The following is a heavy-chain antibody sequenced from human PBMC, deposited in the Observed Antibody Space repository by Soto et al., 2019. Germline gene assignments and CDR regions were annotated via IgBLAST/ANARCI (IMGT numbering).Heavy chain of an antibody. CDR3: ARDRYGDSFYYYYYYGMDV. J-gene: IGHJ6*02. D-gene: IGHD4-17*01. V-gene: IGHV1-18*01. CDR2: ISAYNGNT. CDR1: GYTFTSYG. Sequence: SVKVSCKASGYTFTSYGISWVRQAPGQGLEWMGWISAYNGNTNYAQKLQGRVTMTTDTSTSTAYMELRSLRSDDTAVYYCARDRYGDSFYYYYYYGMDVWGQGTTVTVSS.